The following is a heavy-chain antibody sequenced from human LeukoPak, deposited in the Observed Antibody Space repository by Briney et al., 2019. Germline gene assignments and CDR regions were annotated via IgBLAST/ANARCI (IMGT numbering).Heavy chain of an antibody. V-gene: IGHV3-23*01. CDR2: ISGSGGST. Sequence: GSLRISCAASGFTFCIYAMRWVRQAPGEGLGWVSAISGSGGSTYYADSVKGRFTISRDNSKNTLYLQMNSLRAEDTAVYYCAKEVREQAFDYWGQGTLATVSS. CDR1: GFTFCIYA. J-gene: IGHJ4*02. D-gene: IGHD1-26*01. CDR3: AKEVREQAFDY.